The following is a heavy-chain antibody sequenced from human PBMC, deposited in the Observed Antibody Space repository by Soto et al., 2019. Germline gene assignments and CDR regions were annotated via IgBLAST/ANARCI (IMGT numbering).Heavy chain of an antibody. CDR3: ARRAGGITMVRGPTNYYFDY. Sequence: SETLSLTCTVSGGSISSYYWSWIRQPPGKGLEWIGYIYYSGSTNYNPSLKSRVTISVDTSKNQFSLKLSSVTAADTAVYYCARRAGGITMVRGPTNYYFDYWGQGTLVTVSS. J-gene: IGHJ4*02. D-gene: IGHD3-10*01. CDR1: GGSISSYY. V-gene: IGHV4-59*08. CDR2: IYYSGST.